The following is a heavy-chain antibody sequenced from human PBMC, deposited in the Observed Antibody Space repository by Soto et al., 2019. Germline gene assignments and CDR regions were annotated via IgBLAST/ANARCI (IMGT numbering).Heavy chain of an antibody. D-gene: IGHD3-9*01. J-gene: IGHJ4*02. V-gene: IGHV1-2*02. CDR3: ARPPGYISDWYYFDL. Sequence: QVQLVQSGAEVKKPGASVKVSCEASGYNFIDFHIHWVRQAPGQGFEWMGRISPKSGGTNYAQKFEGRVTMTWDTSLNTAYMELRSLKSDDTAVYYCARPPGYISDWYYFDLWGQGTRVTVSS. CDR2: ISPKSGGT. CDR1: GYNFIDFH.